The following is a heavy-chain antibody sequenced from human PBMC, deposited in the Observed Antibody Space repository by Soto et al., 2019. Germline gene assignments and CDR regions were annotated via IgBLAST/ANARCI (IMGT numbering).Heavy chain of an antibody. V-gene: IGHV3-20*04. CDR1: GFTFDDYG. D-gene: IGHD1-26*01. CDR2: VNWNGGST. CDR3: VRGASLNFDY. Sequence: EVQLVESGGGVLRPGGSLRLSCAASGFTFDDYGMSWARQAPGKGLEWVSGVNWNGGSTGYADSVKGRFTISRDNAKNSLYMQMNSLRAEDTAFYYCVRGASLNFDYWGQGTLVTVSS. J-gene: IGHJ4*02.